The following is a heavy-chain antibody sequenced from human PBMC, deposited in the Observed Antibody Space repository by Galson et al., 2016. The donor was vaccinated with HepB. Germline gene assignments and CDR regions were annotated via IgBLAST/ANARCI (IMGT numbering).Heavy chain of an antibody. CDR2: ISTTGSGAST. J-gene: IGHJ3*02. CDR1: GFTFTNYA. CDR3: ARDLSFSDAFDI. V-gene: IGHV3-23*01. Sequence: SLRLSCAAAGFTFTNYAMSWVRQAPGKGLEWVSGISTTGSGASTYYTDSVKGRFAISRDNSKKTLYLQMNSLRAEDTAVYYCARDLSFSDAFDIWGQGTVVTVSS.